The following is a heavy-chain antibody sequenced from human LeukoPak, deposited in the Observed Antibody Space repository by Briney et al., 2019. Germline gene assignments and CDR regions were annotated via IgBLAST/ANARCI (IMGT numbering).Heavy chain of an antibody. D-gene: IGHD6-6*01. CDR2: INGSGGTT. J-gene: IGHJ6*03. CDR1: GFTFSSYA. V-gene: IGHV3-23*01. CDR3: ATARPPYYYYYYMDV. Sequence: PGGSLRLSCAASGFTFSSYAMSWVRQAPGKGLEWVSDINGSGGTTYYADSVKGRFTISRDNSKNTLYLQMNSLRAEDTAVYYCATARPPYYYYYYMDVWGKGTTVTVSS.